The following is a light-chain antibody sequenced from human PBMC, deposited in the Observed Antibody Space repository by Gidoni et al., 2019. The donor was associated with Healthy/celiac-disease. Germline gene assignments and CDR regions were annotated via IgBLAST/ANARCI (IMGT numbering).Light chain of an antibody. CDR1: QSISSY. V-gene: IGKV1-39*01. Sequence: IQLTQSPSSLSPSVGDRVTITCRASQSISSYLNWYQQKPGKAPKLLIYAASSLQSGVPARFSGGGSGTDFTLTISSLQPEDFATYYCQQSYSTPGTFGPGTKVDIK. CDR3: QQSYSTPGT. J-gene: IGKJ3*01. CDR2: AAS.